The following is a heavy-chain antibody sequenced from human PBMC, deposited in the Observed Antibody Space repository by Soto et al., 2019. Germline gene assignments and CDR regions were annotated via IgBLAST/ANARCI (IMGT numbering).Heavy chain of an antibody. CDR1: GFSLSTSGVG. D-gene: IGHD3-10*01. CDR2: IYWDDDK. J-gene: IGHJ2*01. CDR3: AHLYCYGSGGHAVFYL. Sequence: QITLKESGPTVVKPTQTLTLTCTFSGFSLSTSGVGVGWIRQPPGKALEWLALIYWDDDKRYSPSLKSRLTSTKETPTNHVVRTMTNLDPVDPATHYSAHLYCYGSGGHAVFYLWGRGTLGPVSS. V-gene: IGHV2-5*02.